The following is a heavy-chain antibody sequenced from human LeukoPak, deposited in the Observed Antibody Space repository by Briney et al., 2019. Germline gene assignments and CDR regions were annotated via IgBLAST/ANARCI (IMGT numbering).Heavy chain of an antibody. J-gene: IGHJ4*02. CDR3: AKDLQPQSGGYPGDY. Sequence: GALRLSCAASGFTFSSYGMHWVRQAPGKGLEWVAVISYDGSNKYYADSVKGRFTISRDNSKNTLYLQMNSLRDEDTAVYYCAKDLQPQSGGYPGDYWGQGTLVTVSS. CDR2: ISYDGSNK. V-gene: IGHV3-30*18. D-gene: IGHD1-26*01. CDR1: GFTFSSYG.